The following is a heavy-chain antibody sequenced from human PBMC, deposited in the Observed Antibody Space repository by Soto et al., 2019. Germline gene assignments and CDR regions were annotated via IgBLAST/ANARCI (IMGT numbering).Heavy chain of an antibody. Sequence: LSAALSLTCTVSGCPVNSGTDYWSWLRQPPGKGLEWLGYTLNSGSAKSNPSLKSRVTITTDTSTNHFSLKLTSVTAADTAVYYCARGRWLSEVDILTGYCSIDQWGRGTLVTVSS. CDR1: GCPVNSGTDY. CDR2: TLNSGSA. D-gene: IGHD3-9*01. CDR3: ARGRWLSEVDILTGYCSIDQ. J-gene: IGHJ4*02. V-gene: IGHV4-61*03.